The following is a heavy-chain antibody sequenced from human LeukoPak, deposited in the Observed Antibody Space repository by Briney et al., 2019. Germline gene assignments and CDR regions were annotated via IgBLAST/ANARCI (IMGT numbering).Heavy chain of an antibody. CDR2: INDGVGRT. D-gene: IGHD2-21*02. Sequence: GGSLRLSCSASGFTFSNYAMSWVRQAPGRGLEWVSCINDGVGRTFYADAVRGRFTISRDNSQNTLYLHMNSLRAEDTAIYYCAKDIYCGDDCYIRAGDSWGQGTLVTVSS. V-gene: IGHV3-23*01. CDR1: GFTFSNYA. J-gene: IGHJ4*02. CDR3: AKDIYCGDDCYIRAGDS.